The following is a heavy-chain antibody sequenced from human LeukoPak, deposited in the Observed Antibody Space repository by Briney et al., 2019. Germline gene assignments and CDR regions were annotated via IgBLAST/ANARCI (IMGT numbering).Heavy chain of an antibody. CDR2: VSLTGEA. CDR3: ARQSKYCSGGSCYWDGLEM. Sequence: GGSLRLSCAASGFTFTNYDMHWVRQAPGKNLEWVSGVSLTGEASYVESVKGRFTISRENANNSLSLQKNSLRAGDKAVYYCARQSKYCSGGSCYWDGLEMWGQGTMVTVSS. D-gene: IGHD2-15*01. J-gene: IGHJ3*02. CDR1: GFTFTNYD. V-gene: IGHV3-13*01.